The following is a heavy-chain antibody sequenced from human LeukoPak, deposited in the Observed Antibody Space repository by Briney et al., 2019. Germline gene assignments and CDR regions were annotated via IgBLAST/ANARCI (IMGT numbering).Heavy chain of an antibody. CDR2: IIPIFGTA. V-gene: IGHV1-69*13. Sequence: SVKVSCKASGGTFSSYAISWVRQAPGQGLEWMEGIIPIFGTANYAQKFQGRVTITADESTSTAYMELSSLRSEDTAVYYCARDLPHLRYCSSTSCPSAEYFQHWGQGTLVTVSS. J-gene: IGHJ1*01. CDR1: GGTFSSYA. D-gene: IGHD2-2*01. CDR3: ARDLPHLRYCSSTSCPSAEYFQH.